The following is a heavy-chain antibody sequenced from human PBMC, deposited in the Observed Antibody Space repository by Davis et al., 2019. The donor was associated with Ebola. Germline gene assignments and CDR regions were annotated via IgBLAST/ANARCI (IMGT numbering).Heavy chain of an antibody. V-gene: IGHV3-33*08. Sequence: GESLKISCSASGFTFSSYGMHWVRQAPGKGLEWVAVIWYDGSNKYYADSVKGRFTISRDNSKNTLYLQMNSLRAEDTAVYYCAREPGYCSSTSCLESYYYGMDVWGQGTTVTVSS. D-gene: IGHD2-2*01. CDR3: AREPGYCSSTSCLESYYYGMDV. CDR1: GFTFSSYG. CDR2: IWYDGSNK. J-gene: IGHJ6*02.